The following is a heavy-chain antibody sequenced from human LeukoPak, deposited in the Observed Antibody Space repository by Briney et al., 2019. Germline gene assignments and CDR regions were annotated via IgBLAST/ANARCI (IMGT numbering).Heavy chain of an antibody. Sequence: SETLSLTCTVSGDSISSYYWTWIRQHPGKGLEWIGYIYYSGSTYYNPSLKSRVTISVDTSKNQFSLKLSSVTAADTAVYYCARDGGAYCGGDCSGAFDIWGQGTMVTVSS. V-gene: IGHV4-59*06. J-gene: IGHJ3*02. CDR3: ARDGGAYCGGDCSGAFDI. D-gene: IGHD2-21*02. CDR1: GDSISSYY. CDR2: IYYSGST.